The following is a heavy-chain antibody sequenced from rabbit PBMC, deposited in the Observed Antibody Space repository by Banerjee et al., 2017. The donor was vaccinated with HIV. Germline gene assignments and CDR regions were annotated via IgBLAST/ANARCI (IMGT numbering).Heavy chain of an antibody. CDR2: ITAGSSTTT. D-gene: IGHD4-2*01. CDR1: GFDFSSNYY. V-gene: IGHV1S45*01. J-gene: IGHJ4*01. Sequence: QEQLVESGGGLVQPEGSLTLTCTASGFDFSSNYYMCWVRQAPGKGLEWIGCITAGSSTTTYYASWAKGRFTISKTSSTTVTLQMTSLTAADTATYFCARDPFYAGYAGWNFDLWGPGTLVTVS. CDR3: ARDPFYAGYAGWNFDL.